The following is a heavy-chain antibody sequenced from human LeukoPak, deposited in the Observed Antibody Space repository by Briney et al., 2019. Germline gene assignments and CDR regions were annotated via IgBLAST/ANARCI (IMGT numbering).Heavy chain of an antibody. CDR1: GGSFSGYY. CDR3: ASGVGRWLQLDAFDI. J-gene: IGHJ3*02. D-gene: IGHD5-24*01. CDR2: INHSGST. Sequence: SETLSLTCAVYGGSFSGYYWSWIRQPPGKGLEWIGEINHSGSTNYNPSLESRVTISVDTSKNQFSLKLSSVTAADTAVYYYASGVGRWLQLDAFDIWGQGTMVTVSS. V-gene: IGHV4-34*01.